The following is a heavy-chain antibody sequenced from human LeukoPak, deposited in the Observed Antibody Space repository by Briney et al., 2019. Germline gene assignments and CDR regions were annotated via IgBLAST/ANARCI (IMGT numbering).Heavy chain of an antibody. CDR1: GGSISSYY. J-gene: IGHJ4*02. Sequence: SETLSLTCTVSGGSISSYYWSWIRQPAGKGLEWIGRIYSSGSTNYTPSLKSRVTMSVDPSKNQFSLKLSSVTAADTAVYYCARELVFGVITYFDYWGQGTLVTVSS. CDR3: ARELVFGVITYFDY. D-gene: IGHD3-3*01. V-gene: IGHV4-4*07. CDR2: IYSSGST.